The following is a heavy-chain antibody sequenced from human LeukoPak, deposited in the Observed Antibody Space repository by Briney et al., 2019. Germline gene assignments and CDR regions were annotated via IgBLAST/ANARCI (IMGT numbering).Heavy chain of an antibody. CDR2: MNPNSGNT. D-gene: IGHD6-6*01. CDR1: GYTFTSYY. J-gene: IGHJ4*02. V-gene: IGHV1-8*02. Sequence: ASVKVSCKASGYTFTSYYMHWVRQAPGQGLEWMGRMNPNSGNTGYAQKFQGRVTMTRNTSISTAYMELSSLRSEDTAVYYCARVGSSSVDYWGQGALVTVSS. CDR3: ARVGSSSVDY.